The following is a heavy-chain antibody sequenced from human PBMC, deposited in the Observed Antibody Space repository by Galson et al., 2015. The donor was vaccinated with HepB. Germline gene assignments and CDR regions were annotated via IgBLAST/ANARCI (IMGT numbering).Heavy chain of an antibody. CDR3: ARAPVVPAANSFDY. CDR2: ISFDGSNK. V-gene: IGHV3-30*04. D-gene: IGHD2-2*01. Sequence: SLRLSCAASGFTFSNYAMHWVRQAPGKGLEWVAVISFDGSNKYYADSVKGRFTISRDNSKNTLYLQMNSLRAEDTTVYYCARAPVVPAANSFDYWGQGTLVTVSS. CDR1: GFTFSNYA. J-gene: IGHJ4*02.